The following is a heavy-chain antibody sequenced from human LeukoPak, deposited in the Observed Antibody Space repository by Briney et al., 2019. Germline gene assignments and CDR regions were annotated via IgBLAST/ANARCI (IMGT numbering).Heavy chain of an antibody. CDR1: GVSLGSNG. Sequence: SVKVSCKTSGVSLGSNGITWVRQAPGQGPEWMGRIIPMVEMTNYAQKFQGRVLITADKSTNTAYMELSSLRSEDTAVYYCARRLAVAGSAYYDHWGQGTLVTVSS. CDR2: IIPMVEMT. CDR3: ARRLAVAGSAYYDH. V-gene: IGHV1-69*04. D-gene: IGHD6-19*01. J-gene: IGHJ4*02.